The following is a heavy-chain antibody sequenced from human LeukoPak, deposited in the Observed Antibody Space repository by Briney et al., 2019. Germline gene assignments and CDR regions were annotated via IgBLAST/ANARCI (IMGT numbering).Heavy chain of an antibody. Sequence: GASVKVSCKASGGTLSSYAISWVRQARGQGLEWMGVIIPIFGTANYAQKFQGRVTITADKSTSTAYMELSSPRSEDTAVSYCARENGGWLNSFDYWGQGTLVTVSS. CDR1: GGTLSSYA. V-gene: IGHV1-69*06. D-gene: IGHD3-10*01. CDR3: ARENGGWLNSFDY. J-gene: IGHJ4*02. CDR2: IIPIFGTA.